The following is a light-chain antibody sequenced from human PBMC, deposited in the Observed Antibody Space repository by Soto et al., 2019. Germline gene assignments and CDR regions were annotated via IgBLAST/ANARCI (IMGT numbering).Light chain of an antibody. CDR2: AAS. CDR3: QQHKNSPWT. V-gene: IGKV1-39*01. Sequence: DIQMTQSPSSLSASVGDRVTITCRASQSISSYLNWYQQKPGKAPKLLIYAASSLQSGVPSRFSGSGSGTDFTLTISSLQSEDFAVYYCQQHKNSPWTFGQGTKVDIK. CDR1: QSISSY. J-gene: IGKJ1*01.